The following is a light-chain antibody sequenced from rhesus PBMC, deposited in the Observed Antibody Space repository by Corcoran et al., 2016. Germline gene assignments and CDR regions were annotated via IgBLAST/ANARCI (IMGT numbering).Light chain of an antibody. CDR1: QGISSW. V-gene: IGKV1-19*01. CDR3: QQYDDLPWT. CDR2: SPS. J-gene: IGKJ1*01. Sequence: DIQMTQSPPSLSASVGDKVTITCHASQGISSWLAWYQQKPGKAPKPRFNSPSTLQRGAPSRCSGSGDGTDYTRTISRLQPEAFATFSWQQYDDLPWTFGQGTKVEIK.